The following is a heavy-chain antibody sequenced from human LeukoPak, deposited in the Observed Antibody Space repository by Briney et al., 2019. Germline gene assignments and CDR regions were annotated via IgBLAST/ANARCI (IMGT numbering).Heavy chain of an antibody. CDR2: ISYDGSNT. D-gene: IGHD3-22*01. CDR3: AKRLGDYFDY. J-gene: IGHJ4*02. V-gene: IGHV3-30*18. Sequence: GGSLRLSCAASGFTFSNYVMHWVRQAPGKGLEWVALISYDGSNTDYADSVKGRFTISRDNSKNTLYLQMNSLRAEDTAVYYCAKRLGDYFDYWGQGTLVTVSS. CDR1: GFTFSNYV.